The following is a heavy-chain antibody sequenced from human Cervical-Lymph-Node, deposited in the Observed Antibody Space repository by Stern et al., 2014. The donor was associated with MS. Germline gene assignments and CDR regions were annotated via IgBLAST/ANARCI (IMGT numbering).Heavy chain of an antibody. CDR2: IFPVCGTP. D-gene: IGHD6-13*01. CDR3: ALSSETSDRWYSLGYDL. CDR1: GGTFSKFP. J-gene: IGHJ5*02. Sequence: VQLGESGAEVKKPGSSVKVSCKASGGTFSKFPSSWVRQAPGQGLEWMGGIFPVCGTPTYAQEFRGRVRITADVSTSTVYMELSSLRSDDTAVYYCALSSETSDRWYSLGYDLWGQGTLVTVSS. V-gene: IGHV1-69*01.